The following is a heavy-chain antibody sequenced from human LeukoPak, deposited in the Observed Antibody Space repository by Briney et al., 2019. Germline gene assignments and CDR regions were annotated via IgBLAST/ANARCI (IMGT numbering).Heavy chain of an antibody. CDR3: ARGPYYYGSGSYGRQNWFDP. Sequence: SETLSLTCAVYGGSFSGYYWSWIRQPPGKGLEWIGEINHSGSTNYNPSLESRVTISVDTSKNQFSLKLSSVTAADTAVYYCARGPYYYGSGSYGRQNWFDPWGQGTLVTVSS. V-gene: IGHV4-34*01. J-gene: IGHJ5*02. CDR1: GGSFSGYY. CDR2: INHSGST. D-gene: IGHD3-10*01.